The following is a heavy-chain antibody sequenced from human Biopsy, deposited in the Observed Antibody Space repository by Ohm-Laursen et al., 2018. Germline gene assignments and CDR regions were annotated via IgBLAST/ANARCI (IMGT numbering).Heavy chain of an antibody. D-gene: IGHD3-3*01. V-gene: IGHV1-69*17. CDR3: ATPFQYYDSWGGYPPFDH. J-gene: IGHJ4*02. Sequence: SSVKVSCKASGGTFGNYAISWVRQAPGEGLEWMGGIIAVSGLVNYAPKFQGRVSITADKSTTTAYMELSNLKSEDTAVYYCATPFQYYDSWGGYPPFDHWGQGTLVTVSS. CDR2: IIAVSGLV. CDR1: GGTFGNYA.